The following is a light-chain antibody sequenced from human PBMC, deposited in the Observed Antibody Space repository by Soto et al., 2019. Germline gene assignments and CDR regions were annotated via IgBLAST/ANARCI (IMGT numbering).Light chain of an antibody. Sequence: DIQMTQSPSSLSASVGDRVTITCRASQSISNYLAWYQKKPGKVPKLLIYAASTLNSGVPSRFSGSGSGTDSTLTISSLQAEDVVTYWCHKYNSAPRTCGRGTKVEIK. CDR1: QSISNY. CDR2: AAS. V-gene: IGKV1-27*01. CDR3: HKYNSAPRT. J-gene: IGKJ1*01.